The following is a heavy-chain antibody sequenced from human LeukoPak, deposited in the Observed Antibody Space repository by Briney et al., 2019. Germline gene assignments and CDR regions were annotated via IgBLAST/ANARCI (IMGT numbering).Heavy chain of an antibody. CDR1: GFTFSTYW. CDR3: ARGYYDSSDYYGPYFDY. Sequence: PGGSLRLSCAASGFTFSTYWMHWVRQAPGKGLLWVSRINSDGSSTRYADSVKGRFTISRDNAKNTLYLQMNSLRAEDTAVYYCARGYYDSSDYYGPYFDYWGQGTLVTASS. J-gene: IGHJ4*02. CDR2: INSDGSST. V-gene: IGHV3-74*01. D-gene: IGHD3-22*01.